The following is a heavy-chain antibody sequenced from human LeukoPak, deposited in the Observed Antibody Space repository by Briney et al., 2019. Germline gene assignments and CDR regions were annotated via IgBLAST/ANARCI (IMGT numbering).Heavy chain of an antibody. V-gene: IGHV1-46*01. Sequence: ASVKVSCKASGYTFTSYYMHWVRQAPGQGLDWMGIINPSGGSTSYAQKFQGRVTMNRDTSTSTVYMELSSLRSEDTAVYYCARAPYYYDSSGLGIDYWGQGTLVTVSS. CDR3: ARAPYYYDSSGLGIDY. CDR1: GYTFTSYY. J-gene: IGHJ4*02. CDR2: INPSGGST. D-gene: IGHD3-22*01.